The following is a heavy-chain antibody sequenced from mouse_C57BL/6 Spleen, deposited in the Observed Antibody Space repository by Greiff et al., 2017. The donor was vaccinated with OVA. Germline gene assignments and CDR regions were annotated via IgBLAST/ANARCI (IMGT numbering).Heavy chain of an antibody. CDR3: ATAQDTSRAY. J-gene: IGHJ3*01. CDR1: GYTFTSYW. CDR2: IDPSDSYT. Sequence: QVQLQQPGAELVKPGASVKLSCKASGYTFTSYWMQWVKQRPGQGLEWIGEIDPSDSYTNYNQKFKGKATLTVDTSSSTAYMQLSSLTSEDSAVYYCATAQDTSRAYWGQGTLVTVSA. V-gene: IGHV1-50*01. D-gene: IGHD3-2*02.